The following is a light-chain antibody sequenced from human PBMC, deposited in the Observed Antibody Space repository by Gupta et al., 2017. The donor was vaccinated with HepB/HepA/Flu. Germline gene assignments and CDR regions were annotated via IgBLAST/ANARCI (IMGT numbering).Light chain of an antibody. CDR2: EVN. V-gene: IGLV2-8*01. Sequence: SSLPQPPYAASAPGRSATISCPGTSSDVGGYNHVSWYQQHPGTAPNLMIFEVNQRPSGVPDRFSGSKSGNTASLTVSGLKADDEANYYCRSYAGSNNVVFGGGTKLTVL. CDR1: SSDVGGYNH. CDR3: RSYAGSNNVV. J-gene: IGLJ2*01.